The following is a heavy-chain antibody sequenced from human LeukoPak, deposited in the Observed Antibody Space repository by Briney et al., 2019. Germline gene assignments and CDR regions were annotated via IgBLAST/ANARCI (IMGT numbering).Heavy chain of an antibody. Sequence: SETLSLTCTVSGGSISSSSYYWGWIRQPPGKGLEWIGSIYYSGSTYYNPSLKSRVTISVDTSKNQFSLKLSSVTAADTAVYYCARHGDYDFWSGHVYYFDYWGQGTLVTVSS. D-gene: IGHD3-3*01. CDR1: GGSISSSSYY. V-gene: IGHV4-39*01. CDR3: ARHGDYDFWSGHVYYFDY. J-gene: IGHJ4*02. CDR2: IYYSGST.